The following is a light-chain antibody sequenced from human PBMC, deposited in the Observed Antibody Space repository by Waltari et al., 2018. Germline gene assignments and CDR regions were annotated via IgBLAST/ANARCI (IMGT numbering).Light chain of an antibody. V-gene: IGKV1-39*01. CDR3: QQSYSGPPWT. CDR2: AAS. J-gene: IGKJ1*01. CDR1: QSISTF. Sequence: DIPMTPSPSSLSAAVGDRVTITCRASQSISTFLNWYQQRPGRAPQVLIYAASRLLSGVPSRFSGSGSGTDFTLTISSLQPEDFATYFCQQSYSGPPWTFGQGTKVEVE.